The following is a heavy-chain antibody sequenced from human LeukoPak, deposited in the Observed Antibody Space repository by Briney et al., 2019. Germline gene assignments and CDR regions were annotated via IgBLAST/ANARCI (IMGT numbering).Heavy chain of an antibody. Sequence: SETLSLTCAVYGGSFSGYYWSWIRQPPGKGLEWIGEINHSGSANYNPSLKSRVTISVDTSKNQFSLKLSSVTAADTAVYYCARDETMSGLDYWGQGTLVTVSS. CDR2: INHSGSA. CDR1: GGSFSGYY. D-gene: IGHD3-22*01. V-gene: IGHV4-34*01. J-gene: IGHJ4*02. CDR3: ARDETMSGLDY.